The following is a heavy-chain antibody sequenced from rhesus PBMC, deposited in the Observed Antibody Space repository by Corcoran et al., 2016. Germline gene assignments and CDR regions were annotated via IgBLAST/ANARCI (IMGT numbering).Heavy chain of an antibody. D-gene: IGHD7-45*01. V-gene: IGHV4-99*01. Sequence: QVQLQESGPGLVKPSETLSLTCAVSGYSINSGFYWVWIRQPPGKGLEYIASISGGSGSTNYNPSLKSRVTISKYMSKNQFSLKLTSVTAADTAVYYCARHGLTGGFDYWGQGVLVTVSS. CDR2: ISGGSGST. CDR3: ARHGLTGGFDY. J-gene: IGHJ4*01. CDR1: GYSINSGFY.